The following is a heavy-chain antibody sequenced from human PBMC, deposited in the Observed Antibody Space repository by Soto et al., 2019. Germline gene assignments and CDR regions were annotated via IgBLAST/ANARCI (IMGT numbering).Heavy chain of an antibody. CDR2: ISAYNGNT. CDR3: WREGSGSYYVKWFDP. CDR1: GYTFTSYG. V-gene: IGHV1-18*01. D-gene: IGHD3-10*01. J-gene: IGHJ5*02. Sequence: ASVKVSCKASGYTFTSYGISWVRQAPGQGLEWMGWISAYNGNTNYAQKLQGRVTMTTDTSTSTAYMELRSLRSEDTAVYYCWREGSGSYYVKWFDPWGQGTLVTVSS.